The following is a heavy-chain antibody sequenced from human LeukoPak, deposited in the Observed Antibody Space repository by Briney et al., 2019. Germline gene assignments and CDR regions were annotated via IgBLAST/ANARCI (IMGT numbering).Heavy chain of an antibody. D-gene: IGHD5-12*01. CDR3: VHSGGNGYDWGPYYFDY. CDR2: IFWDDDK. Sequence: ASGPTLVNPTQTLTLTCVFSGFSLSTNGVGVGWIRQPPGKALEWLAFIFWDDDKRYSPSLKGRLTITKDTSKNQVVLTMINMDPVDTATYYCVHSGGNGYDWGPYYFDYWGQGTLVTVSS. CDR1: GFSLSTNGVG. J-gene: IGHJ4*02. V-gene: IGHV2-5*02.